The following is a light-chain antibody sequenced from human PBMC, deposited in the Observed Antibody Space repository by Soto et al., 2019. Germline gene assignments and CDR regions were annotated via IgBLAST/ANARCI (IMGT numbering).Light chain of an antibody. CDR2: DAS. CDR1: QSISSW. CDR3: QQSYSTTPT. J-gene: IGKJ1*01. Sequence: DIQMTQSPSNLSASVGARVAITCRASQSISSWLAWYQQKPGKAPKXXIYDASSLESGVPSRFSVSGSGTDFTLTISRLKTEDFATYYCQQSYSTTPTFCQGTKVDIK. V-gene: IGKV1-39*01.